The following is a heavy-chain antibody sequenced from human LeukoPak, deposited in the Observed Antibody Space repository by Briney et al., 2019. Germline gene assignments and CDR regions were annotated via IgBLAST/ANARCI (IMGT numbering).Heavy chain of an antibody. CDR2: IRSKANSYAT. CDR1: GFTFSGSA. CDR3: TRLERNY. J-gene: IGHJ4*02. V-gene: IGHV3-73*01. Sequence: GGSLKLSCAASGFTFSGSAMHWVRQASGRGLEWVGRIRSKANSYATAYATSVKGRFTISRDDSKNTAYLQMNSLKTEDTAVYYCTRLERNYWGQGTLVTVSS.